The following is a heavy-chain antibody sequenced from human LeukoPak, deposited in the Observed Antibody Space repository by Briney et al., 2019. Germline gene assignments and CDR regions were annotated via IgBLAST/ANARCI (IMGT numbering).Heavy chain of an antibody. J-gene: IGHJ6*03. D-gene: IGHD3-3*01. CDR1: GGSISSYY. CDR2: IYYSGST. CDR3: AREVGFWSGYYTGRDYYMDV. V-gene: IGHV4-59*01. Sequence: SETLSLTCTVSGGSISSYYWSWIRQPPGKGLEWIGYIYYSGSTNYNPSLKSRVTISVDTSKNQFSLKLSSVTAADTAVYYCAREVGFWSGYYTGRDYYMDVWGKGTTVTVSS.